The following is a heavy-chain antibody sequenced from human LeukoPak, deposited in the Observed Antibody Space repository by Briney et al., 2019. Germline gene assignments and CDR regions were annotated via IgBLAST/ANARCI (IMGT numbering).Heavy chain of an antibody. Sequence: RSLRLSCAASGFTFDDYAMHWVRQAPGKGLEWVSGISWNSGSIGYADSVRGRFTISRDNAKNSLYLQMNSLRAEDTALYYCAKATRPYYYHSSGYYDAFDIWGQGTMVTVSS. CDR1: GFTFDDYA. J-gene: IGHJ3*02. V-gene: IGHV3-9*01. CDR3: AKATRPYYYHSSGYYDAFDI. CDR2: ISWNSGSI. D-gene: IGHD3-22*01.